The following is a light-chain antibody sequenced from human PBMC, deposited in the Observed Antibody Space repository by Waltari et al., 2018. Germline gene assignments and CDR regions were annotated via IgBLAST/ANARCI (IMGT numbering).Light chain of an antibody. CDR1: DSDIGSYKY. J-gene: IGLJ2*01. Sequence: SALTQPASVSGSPGESITISCTGTDSDIGSYKYVSWYQQYPGKAPKLLIYDVYARPSGVSNRFSGSRSVNTASLTISGLQAEDEAEYFCSSYISISTVIFGGGTKVSVL. CDR2: DVY. V-gene: IGLV2-14*01. CDR3: SSYISISTVI.